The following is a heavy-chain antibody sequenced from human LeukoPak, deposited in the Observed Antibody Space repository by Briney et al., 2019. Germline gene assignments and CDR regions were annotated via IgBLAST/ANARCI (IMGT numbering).Heavy chain of an antibody. Sequence: GASMKVSCKASGYTFTSYGISWVRQAPGQGLEWMGWISAYNGNTNYAQKLQGRVTMTTDTSTSTAYMELRSLRSDDTAVYYCARDPPRAPLAVEEQWLEYNDYWGQGTLVTVSS. CDR3: ARDPPRAPLAVEEQWLEYNDY. V-gene: IGHV1-18*01. D-gene: IGHD6-19*01. CDR2: ISAYNGNT. CDR1: GYTFTSYG. J-gene: IGHJ4*02.